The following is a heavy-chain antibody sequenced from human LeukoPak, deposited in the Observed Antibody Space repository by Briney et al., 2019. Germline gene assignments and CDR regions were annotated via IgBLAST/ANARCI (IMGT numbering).Heavy chain of an antibody. V-gene: IGHV4-4*02. Sequence: SETLSLTCAVSGDSISTSNWWGWVRQPPGKGLEWIGEIYYSGSTYYNASLKSRGTISVDTSKNQFSLKLNSVTAADTAVYFCARQVVAVAGTGYFDYWGQGTLVTVPS. CDR2: IYYSGST. CDR3: ARQVVAVAGTGYFDY. CDR1: GDSISTSNW. D-gene: IGHD6-19*01. J-gene: IGHJ4*02.